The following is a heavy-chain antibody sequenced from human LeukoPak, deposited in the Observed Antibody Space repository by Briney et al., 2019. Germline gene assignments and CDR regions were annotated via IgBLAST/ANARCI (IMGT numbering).Heavy chain of an antibody. CDR3: ARAKDIAPQAAFDI. Sequence: SVKVSCKASGGTFSSYAISWVRQAPGQGLEWMGGIIPIFGTANYAQKFQGRVTITTDESTSTAYMELSSLRSEDTAAYYCARAKDIAPQAAFDIWGQGTMVTVSS. D-gene: IGHD2-15*01. V-gene: IGHV1-69*05. J-gene: IGHJ3*02. CDR1: GGTFSSYA. CDR2: IIPIFGTA.